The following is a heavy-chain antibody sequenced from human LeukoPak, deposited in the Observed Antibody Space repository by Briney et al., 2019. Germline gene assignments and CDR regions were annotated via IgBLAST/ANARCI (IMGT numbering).Heavy chain of an antibody. CDR3: ARDGYSDSSGYDYPPSV. V-gene: IGHV4-59*01. J-gene: IGHJ4*02. D-gene: IGHD3-22*01. CDR2: MSYNGRA. CDR1: GGSISSYY. Sequence: SETLSLTCTVSGGSISSYYWSWIRQPPGKGLEWIGYMSYNGRASYNPSLRSRVTISVDASKKQFSLKLSSVTAADTAVYYCARDGYSDSSGYDYPPSVWGQGTLVTVSS.